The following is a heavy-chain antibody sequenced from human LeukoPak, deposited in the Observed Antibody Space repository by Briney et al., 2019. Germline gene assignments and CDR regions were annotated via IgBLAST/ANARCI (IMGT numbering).Heavy chain of an antibody. V-gene: IGHV1-18*01. Sequence: ASVTVSCKASGYTFSSYGISWVRQAPGQGLGWMGWISAYNGYTHYAQKLQDRVTMTTDTSTSTAYMDLRSLRSDDTAVYYCARVGRNRYYSERSGYLGGWFDPWGQGTLVTVSS. D-gene: IGHD3-22*01. CDR1: GYTFSSYG. CDR2: ISAYNGYT. J-gene: IGHJ5*02. CDR3: ARVGRNRYYSERSGYLGGWFDP.